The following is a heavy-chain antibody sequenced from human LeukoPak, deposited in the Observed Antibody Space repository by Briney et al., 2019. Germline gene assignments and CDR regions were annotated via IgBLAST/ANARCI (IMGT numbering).Heavy chain of an antibody. CDR3: ARGWFWPVMDV. CDR2: IYYSGST. V-gene: IGHV4-59*01. CDR1: GGSISSYY. J-gene: IGHJ6*02. Sequence: ASETLSLTCTVSGGSISSYYWSWIRQPPGKGLEWIGYIYYSGSTNYNPSLKSRVTISVDTSKNQSSLKLSSVTAADTAVYYCARGWFWPVMDVWGQGTTVTVSS. D-gene: IGHD3-10*01.